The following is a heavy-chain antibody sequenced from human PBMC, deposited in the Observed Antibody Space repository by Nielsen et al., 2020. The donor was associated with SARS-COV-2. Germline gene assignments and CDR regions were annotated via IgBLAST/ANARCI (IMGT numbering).Heavy chain of an antibody. CDR2: INPSGGST. Sequence: ASVNVSCKEPGYTFTSDYMLWVRQAPGQGLEWMGRINPSGGSTTYAQKFQGRVTMTRDTSTSTVYMELSSLRSDDTAVYYCARQWFGELLYPRGTYYYMDVWGKGTTVTVSS. V-gene: IGHV1-46*01. D-gene: IGHD3-10*01. CDR3: ARQWFGELLYPRGTYYYMDV. CDR1: GYTFTSDY. J-gene: IGHJ6*03.